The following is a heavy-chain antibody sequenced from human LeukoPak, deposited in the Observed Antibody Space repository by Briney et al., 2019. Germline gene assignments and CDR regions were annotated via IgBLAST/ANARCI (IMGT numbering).Heavy chain of an antibody. Sequence: PSETLSLTCTVSGGSISSYYWSWIRQRAGKGLVGIGRTYTSASTNYIPSLKSRVTMSVDTSKNQSSLKLSSVTAADTAVYYCARTPKDIVVVPAAPGYFDYWGQGTLVTVSS. V-gene: IGHV4-4*07. CDR3: ARTPKDIVVVPAAPGYFDY. J-gene: IGHJ4*02. CDR2: TYTSAST. D-gene: IGHD2-2*01. CDR1: GGSISSYY.